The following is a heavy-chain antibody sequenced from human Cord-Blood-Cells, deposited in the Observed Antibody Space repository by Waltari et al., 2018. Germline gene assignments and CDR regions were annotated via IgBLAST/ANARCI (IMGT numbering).Heavy chain of an antibody. D-gene: IGHD2-15*01. CDR2: INPNSGGT. V-gene: IGHV1-2*04. J-gene: IGHJ3*02. CDR1: GYTFLGYY. CDR3: ARDLKGGDAFDI. Sequence: QVQLVQSGAEVTKPGASVKVSCKPSGYTFLGYYMLWVRSAPGQGLEWMGWINPNSGGTNYAQKFQGWVTMTRDTSISTAYMELSRLRSDDTAVYYCARDLKGGDAFDIWGQGTMVTVSS.